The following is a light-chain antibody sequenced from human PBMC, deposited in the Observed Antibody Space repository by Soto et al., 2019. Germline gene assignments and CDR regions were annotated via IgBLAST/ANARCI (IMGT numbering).Light chain of an antibody. CDR1: QAIRTD. J-gene: IGKJ1*01. CDR3: LQEYNYPRT. V-gene: IGKV1-6*01. Sequence: AIQVTQYPSSLSASVGDRVTITCRASQAIRTDLGWYQQKPGKAPKLLIFAASNLHSGVPSRFSGSGSGTDFTLTINNLQAEDFATYYCLQEYNYPRTFGQGTKVDIK. CDR2: AAS.